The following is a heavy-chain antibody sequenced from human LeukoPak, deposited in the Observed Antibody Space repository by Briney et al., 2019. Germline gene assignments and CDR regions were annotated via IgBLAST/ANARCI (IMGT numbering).Heavy chain of an antibody. Sequence: GGSLRLSCAASGFTFSRYVMHWVRQAPGKGLEWVAVIWYDGSITYYADSVMGRFTISKDNSRNMLYLQMNSLRAEDTAVYYCAKADEMNMDYWGQGTLVTVSS. CDR2: IWYDGSIT. CDR1: GFTFSRYV. CDR3: AKADEMNMDY. V-gene: IGHV3-33*06. J-gene: IGHJ4*02. D-gene: IGHD2/OR15-2a*01.